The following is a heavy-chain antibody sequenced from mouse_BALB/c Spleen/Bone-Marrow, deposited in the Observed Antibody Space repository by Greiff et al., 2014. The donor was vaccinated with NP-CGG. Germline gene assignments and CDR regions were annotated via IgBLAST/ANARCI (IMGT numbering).Heavy chain of an antibody. Sequence: EVQLQQSGAELVKPGASVKLSCTASGFNIKDTYLHWVKQRPEQGLEWIGRIDPANGNTKYDQKFQGKATITADTSSNTAYLQLSSLTSEDTAVYYCATDSSGYLDYWGQGTTLTVSS. CDR3: ATDSSGYLDY. J-gene: IGHJ2*01. CDR1: GFNIKDTY. D-gene: IGHD3-2*01. V-gene: IGHV14-3*02. CDR2: IDPANGNT.